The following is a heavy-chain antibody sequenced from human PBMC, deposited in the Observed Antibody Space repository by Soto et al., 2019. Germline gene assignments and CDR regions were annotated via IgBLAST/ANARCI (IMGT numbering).Heavy chain of an antibody. CDR3: ARDPSHDFWSGYRYNWFDP. V-gene: IGHV4-30-4*01. Sequence: SETLSLTCTVSGGSISSGDYYWSWIRQPPGKGLEWIGYIYYSGSTYYNPSLKSRVTISVDTSKNQFSLKLSSVTAADTAVYYCARDPSHDFWSGYRYNWFDPWGQGTLVTVSS. D-gene: IGHD3-3*01. J-gene: IGHJ5*02. CDR1: GGSISSGDYY. CDR2: IYYSGST.